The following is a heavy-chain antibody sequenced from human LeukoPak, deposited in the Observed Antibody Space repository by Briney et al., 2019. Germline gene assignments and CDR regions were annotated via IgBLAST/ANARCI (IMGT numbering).Heavy chain of an antibody. CDR3: ARSPPGPVDKAKVKGRVLEY. CDR1: GGSFSGYY. V-gene: IGHV4-34*01. J-gene: IGHJ4*01. CDR2: INHSGST. Sequence: SETLSLTCAVYGGSFSGYYWSWIRQPPGKGLEWIGEINHSGSTNYNPSLKSRVTISVDTSKNQFSLKLSSVTAADTAVYYCARSPPGPVDKAKVKGRVLEYWGQGTPVTVSS. D-gene: IGHD5-18*01.